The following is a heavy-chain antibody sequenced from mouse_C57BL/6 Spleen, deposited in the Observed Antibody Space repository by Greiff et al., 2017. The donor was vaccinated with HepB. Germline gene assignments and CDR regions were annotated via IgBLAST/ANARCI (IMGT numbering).Heavy chain of an antibody. CDR1: GYTFTSYT. V-gene: IGHV1-4*01. D-gene: IGHD1-1*01. Sequence: QVHVKQSVAELARPGASVKMSCKASGYTFTSYTMHWVKQRPGQGLEWIGYINPSSGYTKYNQKFKDKATLTADKSSSTAYMQLSSLTSEDSAVYYGAREDYYGSILLNYWGQGTTLTVSS. J-gene: IGHJ2*01. CDR2: INPSSGYT. CDR3: AREDYYGSILLNY.